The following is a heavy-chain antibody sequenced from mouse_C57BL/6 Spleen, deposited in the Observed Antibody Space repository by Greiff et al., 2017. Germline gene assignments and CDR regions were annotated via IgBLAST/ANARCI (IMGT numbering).Heavy chain of an antibody. CDR3: AIYDGYYGGFAY. J-gene: IGHJ3*01. Sequence: EVQLQQSGPELVKPGASVKMSCKASGYTFTDYNMHWVKQSHGKSLEWIGYINPNNGGTSYNQKFKGKATLTVNKSSSTAYMELRSLTSEDSAVYYCAIYDGYYGGFAYWGQGTLVTVSA. D-gene: IGHD2-3*01. V-gene: IGHV1-22*01. CDR1: GYTFTDYN. CDR2: INPNNGGT.